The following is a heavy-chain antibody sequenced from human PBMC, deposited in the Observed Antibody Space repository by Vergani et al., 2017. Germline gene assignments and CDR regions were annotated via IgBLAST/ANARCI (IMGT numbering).Heavy chain of an antibody. CDR1: GFTFSSYA. D-gene: IGHD2-2*01. J-gene: IGHJ6*02. V-gene: IGHV3-23*01. CDR3: AKGGYCRRTSCYEGRRYYYGMGV. CDR2: SGGSGGNT. Sequence: EVQLLESGGGLVQPGGSLRLSCAASGFTFSSYAMSWVRQVPGKGLEWVPGSGGSGGNTYYANSVKGRFTISRDNSKNTLYLQMNSLRADDTAVYYCAKGGYCRRTSCYEGRRYYYGMGVWGQGTTVTFSS.